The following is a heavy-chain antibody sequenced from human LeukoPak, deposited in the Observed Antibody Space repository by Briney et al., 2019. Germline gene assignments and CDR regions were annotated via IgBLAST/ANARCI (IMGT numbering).Heavy chain of an antibody. D-gene: IGHD1-26*01. CDR1: GYTFTSYG. Sequence: ASVKVSCKASGYTFTSYGISWVRQAPGQGLEWMGWISAYNGNTNYAQKLQGRVTMTTDTSTSTAYMELRSLRSDDTAVYYCARDDLVGAKSFVAFDIWGQGTMVTVSS. CDR3: ARDDLVGAKSFVAFDI. V-gene: IGHV1-18*01. J-gene: IGHJ3*02. CDR2: ISAYNGNT.